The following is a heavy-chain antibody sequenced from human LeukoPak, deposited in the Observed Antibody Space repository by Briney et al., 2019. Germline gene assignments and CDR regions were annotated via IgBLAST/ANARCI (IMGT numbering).Heavy chain of an antibody. CDR3: ARSITEVDY. CDR2: IYYSGST. D-gene: IGHD1-14*01. CDR1: RGSISSSSYY. V-gene: IGHV4-39*01. Sequence: SETLSLTCTVSRGSISSSSYYWGWIRQPPGKGLEWIGSIYYSGSTYYNPSLKSRVTISVDTSKNQFSLKLSSVTAADTAVYYCARSITEVDYWGQGTLVTVSS. J-gene: IGHJ4*02.